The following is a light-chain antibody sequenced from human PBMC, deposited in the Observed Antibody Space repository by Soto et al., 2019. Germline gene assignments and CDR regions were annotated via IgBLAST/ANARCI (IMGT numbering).Light chain of an antibody. V-gene: IGKV3-15*01. Sequence: EIVLTQSPATLSVSPGERATLSCRTSQSVGSNLAWYQQKPGQAPRLLIYGESTRAPGISDRFRGSGSGTEYTLTISSLRSEDSAIYYCQQYFEWPPMTFGQGTKVDIK. J-gene: IGKJ1*01. CDR3: QQYFEWPPMT. CDR1: QSVGSN. CDR2: GES.